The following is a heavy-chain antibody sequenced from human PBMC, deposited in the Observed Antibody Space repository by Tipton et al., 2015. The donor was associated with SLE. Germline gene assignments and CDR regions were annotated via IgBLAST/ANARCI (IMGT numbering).Heavy chain of an antibody. V-gene: IGHV4-39*07. Sequence: TLSLTCTVSGGSISSSSYYWGWIRQPPGKGLEWIGEINHSGSTNYNPSLKSRVTISVDTSKNQFSLKLSSVTAADTAVYYCARGLAYDYVWGSYRQYYFDYWGQGTLVTVSS. J-gene: IGHJ4*02. CDR1: GGSISSSSYY. CDR3: ARGLAYDYVWGSYRQYYFDY. CDR2: INHSGST. D-gene: IGHD3-16*02.